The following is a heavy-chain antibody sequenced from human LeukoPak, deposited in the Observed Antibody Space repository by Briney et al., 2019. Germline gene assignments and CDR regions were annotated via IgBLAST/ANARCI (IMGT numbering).Heavy chain of an antibody. CDR2: ISSSSSYI. D-gene: IGHD6-13*01. CDR1: GFTFSSYS. Sequence: GGSLRLSCAAPGFTFSSYSMNWVRQAPGKGLEWVSSISSSSSYIYHADSVKGRFTISRDNAENSLYLQMNSLRAEDTALYYCARERGIAAAGLYYWGQGTLVTVSS. V-gene: IGHV3-21*04. CDR3: ARERGIAAAGLYY. J-gene: IGHJ4*02.